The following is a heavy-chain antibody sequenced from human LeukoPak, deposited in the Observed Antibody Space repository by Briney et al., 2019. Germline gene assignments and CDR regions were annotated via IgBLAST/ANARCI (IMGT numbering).Heavy chain of an antibody. CDR2: MNPNSGNT. CDR3: ARGRYYDSSGYDAFDI. CDR1: GYTFTSYD. J-gene: IGHJ3*02. D-gene: IGHD3-22*01. Sequence: ASVKVSCKASGYTFTSYDINWVRQATGQGLEWMGWMNPNSGNTGYAQKFQGRVTMTRNTSISTAYMEPSSLRSEDTAVYYCARGRYYDSSGYDAFDIWGQGTMVTVSS. V-gene: IGHV1-8*01.